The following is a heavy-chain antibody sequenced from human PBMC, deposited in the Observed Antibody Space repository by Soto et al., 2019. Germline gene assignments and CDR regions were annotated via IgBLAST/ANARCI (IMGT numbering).Heavy chain of an antibody. Sequence: QVQLVQSGAEVKKPGSSVKVSCKASGGTFSSYAISWVRQAPGQGLEWMGGIIPIFGTANYAQKFQGRVTITADESTSTAYMGLSSLRSEDTAVYYCARDSGSYSPYYYGMDVWGQGTTVTVSS. CDR1: GGTFSSYA. D-gene: IGHD1-26*01. CDR2: IIPIFGTA. J-gene: IGHJ6*02. V-gene: IGHV1-69*12. CDR3: ARDSGSYSPYYYGMDV.